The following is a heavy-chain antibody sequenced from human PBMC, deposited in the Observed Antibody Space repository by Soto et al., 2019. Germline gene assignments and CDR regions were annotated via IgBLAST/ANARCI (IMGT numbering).Heavy chain of an antibody. CDR2: IKQDGSEK. V-gene: IGHV3-7*01. J-gene: IGHJ4*02. CDR1: GFTFSNYW. Sequence: GGSLRLSCAASGFTFSNYWMSWVRQAPGKGLEWVANIKQDGSEKYYVDSVKGRFTISRDNAKNSLYLQMNSLRAEDTAVYYCGRWSGCYCGSCYFGHWGQGTLVTVS. CDR3: GRWSGCYCGSCYFGH. D-gene: IGHD2-15*01.